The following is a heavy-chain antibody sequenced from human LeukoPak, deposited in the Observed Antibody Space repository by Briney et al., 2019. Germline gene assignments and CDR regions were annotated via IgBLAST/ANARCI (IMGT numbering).Heavy chain of an antibody. Sequence: GGALKISFKGSGYRFTSYWIGWGRPRPGKGLGWMGIIYPGDSDTRYSTSFQGQVTISADKSISTAYLQWSSLKASDTAMYYCALMGGNYYMDVWGKGTTVTVSS. J-gene: IGHJ6*03. V-gene: IGHV5-51*01. CDR2: IYPGDSDT. D-gene: IGHD5-24*01. CDR3: ALMGGNYYMDV. CDR1: GYRFTSYW.